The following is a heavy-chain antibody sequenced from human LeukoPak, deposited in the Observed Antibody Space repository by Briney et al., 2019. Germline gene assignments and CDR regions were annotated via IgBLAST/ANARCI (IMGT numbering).Heavy chain of an antibody. J-gene: IGHJ6*03. CDR3: ARRVRGVAYYYYYYYMDV. Sequence: SSETLSLTCTVSGGSISSSSYYWGWIRQPPGKGLEWIGSIYYSGSTYYNPSLKSRVTISVDTSKNQFSLKLSSVTAADTAVYYCARRVRGVAYYYYYYYMDVWGKGTTVTISS. CDR2: IYYSGST. V-gene: IGHV4-39*01. D-gene: IGHD3-10*01. CDR1: GGSISSSSYY.